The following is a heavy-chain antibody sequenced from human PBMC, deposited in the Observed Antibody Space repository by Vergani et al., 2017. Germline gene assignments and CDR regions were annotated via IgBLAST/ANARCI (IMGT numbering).Heavy chain of an antibody. D-gene: IGHD1-26*01. Sequence: EVQLVESGGGLVQPGGSLRLSCAASGFTFSSYDMHWVRQATGKGLEWVSAIGTAGDTYYPGSVKGRFTISRENAKNSLYLQRNSLRAGDTAVYYCAKEWGGSYYVGYFDYWGQGTLVTVSS. J-gene: IGHJ4*02. V-gene: IGHV3-13*01. CDR2: IGTAGDT. CDR3: AKEWGGSYYVGYFDY. CDR1: GFTFSSYD.